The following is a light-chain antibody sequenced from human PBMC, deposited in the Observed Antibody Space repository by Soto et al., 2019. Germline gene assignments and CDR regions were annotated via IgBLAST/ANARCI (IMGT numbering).Light chain of an antibody. CDR1: RSNIGDNA. Sequence: QSVLTQPPSVSEAPRQRVTISCSGSRSNIGDNAVNWYQQLPGKAPKLLIYYDDLLPSGVSDRFSGSKSGTSASLAISGLQSEDEADYYCAAWDDSLHGVVFGGGTKLTVL. CDR2: YDD. J-gene: IGLJ2*01. V-gene: IGLV1-36*01. CDR3: AAWDDSLHGVV.